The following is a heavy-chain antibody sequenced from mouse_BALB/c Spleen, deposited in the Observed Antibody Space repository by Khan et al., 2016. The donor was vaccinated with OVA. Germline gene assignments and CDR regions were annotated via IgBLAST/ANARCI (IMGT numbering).Heavy chain of an antibody. Sequence: EVELVESGGGLVQPGGSRKLSCAASGFTFSRFGMHWVRQAPEKGLEWVAYISSGSSSIYYADTVKGRFTISRDNPTNTLFLQITSLMSEDTAMYYCARDSNFDYWGQGTTLTVSS. J-gene: IGHJ2*01. CDR1: GFTFSRFG. V-gene: IGHV5-17*02. CDR2: ISSGSSSI. CDR3: ARDSNFDY.